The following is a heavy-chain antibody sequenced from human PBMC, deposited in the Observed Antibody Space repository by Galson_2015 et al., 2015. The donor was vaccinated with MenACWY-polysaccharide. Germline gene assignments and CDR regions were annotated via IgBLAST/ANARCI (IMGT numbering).Heavy chain of an antibody. D-gene: IGHD1/OR15-1a*01. J-gene: IGHJ4*02. CDR1: GFSFSSYS. Sequence: SLRLSCAASGFSFSSYSMTWVRQAPGKGLEWLSYITPTGDPKMYADSVKGRFTIFRDNAKNSLYLQMNSLRAEDTAIYYCASRTRFRTGSGPEDYWGQGTLVTVSS. CDR2: ITPTGDPK. CDR3: ASRTRFRTGSGPEDY. V-gene: IGHV3-48*03.